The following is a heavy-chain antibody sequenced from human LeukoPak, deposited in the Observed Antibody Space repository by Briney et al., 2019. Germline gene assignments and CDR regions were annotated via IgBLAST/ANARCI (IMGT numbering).Heavy chain of an antibody. V-gene: IGHV3-21*01. CDR2: ISNNSIYI. CDR1: GVTFSTYS. J-gene: IGHJ1*01. Sequence: AGSLRLSCAASGVTFSTYSMNWVRQPPGKGLEWLSSISNNSIYIYHADSVKGRFTISRDNAKNSLYLLMNSLRAEDTAVYYCYGANAEHWGEGTLVSVS. D-gene: IGHD4-23*01. CDR3: YGANAEH.